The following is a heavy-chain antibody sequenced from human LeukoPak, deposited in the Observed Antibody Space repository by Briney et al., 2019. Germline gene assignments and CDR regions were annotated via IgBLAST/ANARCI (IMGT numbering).Heavy chain of an antibody. CDR1: GGSISSNNYY. D-gene: IGHD3-10*01. V-gene: IGHV4-61*02. CDR2: VYTSGST. Sequence: SQTLSLTCTVSGGSISSNNYYWSWIRQPAGKGLEWIGRVYTSGSTNYKSSLQSRITISVDTSKNQFSLKLSSVTAADTAVYYCARRMVREGSPYYFDYWGQGTLVTVSS. J-gene: IGHJ4*02. CDR3: ARRMVREGSPYYFDY.